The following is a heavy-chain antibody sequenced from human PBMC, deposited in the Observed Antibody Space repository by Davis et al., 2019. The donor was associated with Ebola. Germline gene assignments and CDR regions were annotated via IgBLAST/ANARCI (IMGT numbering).Heavy chain of an antibody. D-gene: IGHD6-13*01. CDR3: ARGGAAGSKLGYYYYGMDV. CDR1: GFIFSTDW. V-gene: IGHV3-7*03. J-gene: IGHJ6*02. Sequence: PGRSLRLSCAAPGFIFSTDWMRWVRQAPGKRLEWVANMKHDGSEKYYVDSVKGRFTISRDNAKNSLYLQMNSLRAEDTAVYYCARGGAAGSKLGYYYYGMDVWGQETTVTVSS. CDR2: MKHDGSEK.